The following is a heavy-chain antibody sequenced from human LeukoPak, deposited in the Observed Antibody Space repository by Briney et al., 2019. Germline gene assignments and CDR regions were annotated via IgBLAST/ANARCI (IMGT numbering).Heavy chain of an antibody. V-gene: IGHV1-18*01. CDR3: ARGTMVRGLSPGFDS. Sequence: ASVKVSCKASGYNFSNFVITWVRQAPGQGLEWMGWISSYNGNTKYAQKLQGRVTLTTDTSTSTAYMELRSLRSDDTAMYYCARGTMVRGLSPGFDSWGQGSLVTVSS. D-gene: IGHD3-10*01. CDR1: GYNFSNFV. J-gene: IGHJ5*01. CDR2: ISSYNGNT.